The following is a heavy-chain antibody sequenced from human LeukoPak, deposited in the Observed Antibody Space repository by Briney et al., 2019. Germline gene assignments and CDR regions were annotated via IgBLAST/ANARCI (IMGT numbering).Heavy chain of an antibody. J-gene: IGHJ4*02. V-gene: IGHV4-59*01. CDR1: GGSISSYY. D-gene: IGHD3-16*02. CDR2: IYYSGST. Sequence: SETLSLTCTVSGGSISSYYWSWIRQPPGKGLEWIGYIYYSGSTNYNPSLESRVTISVDTSKNQFSLKLSSVTAADTAVYYCARGFETSYRYTFYYWGQGTLVTVSS. CDR3: ARGFETSYRYTFYY.